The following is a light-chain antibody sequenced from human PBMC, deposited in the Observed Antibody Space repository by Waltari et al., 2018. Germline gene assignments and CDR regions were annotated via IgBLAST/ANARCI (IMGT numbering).Light chain of an antibody. CDR1: QSVSSY. J-gene: IGKJ1*01. CDR2: SAS. CDR3: QQRSNWPRT. V-gene: IGKV3-11*01. Sequence: EIVLTQSPATLSLSPGERATLPCRSSQSVSSYLAWSQQMPGQAPRLLIHSASNRATGIPARFSGSGSGTDFTLTISSLEPEDFAVYYCQQRSNWPRTFGQGTKVEIK.